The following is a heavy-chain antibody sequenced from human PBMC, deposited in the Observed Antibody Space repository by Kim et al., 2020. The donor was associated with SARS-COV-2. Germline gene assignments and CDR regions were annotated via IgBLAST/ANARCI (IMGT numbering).Heavy chain of an antibody. J-gene: IGHJ6*02. V-gene: IGHV1-18*01. CDR2: ISAYNGNT. D-gene: IGHD3-10*01. Sequence: ASVKVSCKASGYTFTSYGISWVRQAPGQGLEWMGWISAYNGNTNYAQKLQGRVTMTTDTSTSTAYMELRSLRSDDTAVYYCARDLSGEREVWFGELLDYYYGMDVWGQGTTVTVSS. CDR1: GYTFTSYG. CDR3: ARDLSGEREVWFGELLDYYYGMDV.